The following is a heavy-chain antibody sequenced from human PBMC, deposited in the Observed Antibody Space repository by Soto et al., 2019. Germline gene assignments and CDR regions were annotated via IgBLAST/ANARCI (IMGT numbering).Heavy chain of an antibody. CDR3: ARDRGGSGYGLNRLRDYVLDV. CDR2: INPSGGST. CDR1: GYTFSSYY. V-gene: IGHV1-46*01. D-gene: IGHD5-12*01. J-gene: IGHJ6*02. Sequence: VASVKVSCKSSGYTFSSYYMHWVRQAPGQGLEWMGIINPSGGSTSYAQKFQGRVTMTRDTSTSTVYMELSSLRSEDTAVYYCARDRGGSGYGLNRLRDYVLDVSGQRTTDTGS.